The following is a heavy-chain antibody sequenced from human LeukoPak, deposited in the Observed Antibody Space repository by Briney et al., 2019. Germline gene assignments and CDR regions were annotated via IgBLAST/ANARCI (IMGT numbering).Heavy chain of an antibody. Sequence: SQTLSLTCAISGDSVSSNSAAWNWIRQSPSRGLEWLGRTYYRSKWYNDYAVSVKSRITINPDTSKNQFSLQLNSVTPEDTAVYYCAREVLWFGELLVHSDYWGQGTLVTVSS. V-gene: IGHV6-1*01. CDR3: AREVLWFGELLVHSDY. CDR1: GDSVSSNSAA. CDR2: TYYRSKWYN. D-gene: IGHD3-10*01. J-gene: IGHJ4*02.